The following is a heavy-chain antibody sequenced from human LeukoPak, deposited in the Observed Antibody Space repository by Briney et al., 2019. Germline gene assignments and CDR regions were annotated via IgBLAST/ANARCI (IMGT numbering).Heavy chain of an antibody. V-gene: IGHV3-30*02. Sequence: GGSLRLSCAASGFTFSSYGFHWVRQAPGKGLEWLAFIRYDGSNKYYADSVKGRFTISRDNSKNTLYLQMNSLRAEDTAAYYCARYSSGYSDAFDIWGQGTMVTVSS. CDR2: IRYDGSNK. CDR3: ARYSSGYSDAFDI. J-gene: IGHJ3*02. D-gene: IGHD3-22*01. CDR1: GFTFSSYG.